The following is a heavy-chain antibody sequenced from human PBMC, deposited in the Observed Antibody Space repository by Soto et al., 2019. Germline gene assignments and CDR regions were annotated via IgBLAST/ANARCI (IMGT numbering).Heavy chain of an antibody. CDR3: AKEGSESRYAFDV. V-gene: IGHV3-30*18. CDR1: GFTFSRHG. J-gene: IGHJ3*01. Sequence: QVQLVESGGGVVQPGTSLRLSCGASGFTFSRHGMHWVRQAPGKGLEWVAVVSNDGNTKYYEDSVKGRLTVSRDNSKNTLSLQMNSLRSDDTAVYYCAKEGSESRYAFDVWGQGTMVTVSS. CDR2: VSNDGNTK. D-gene: IGHD1-26*01.